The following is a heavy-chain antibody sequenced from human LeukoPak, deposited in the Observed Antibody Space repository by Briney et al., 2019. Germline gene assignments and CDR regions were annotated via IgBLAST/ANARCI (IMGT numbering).Heavy chain of an antibody. V-gene: IGHV1-8*01. Sequence: GASVTVSCTASGYTFTSYDINWVRQAPGQGLEWMGWMNPNSGNTGYAQKFQGRVTMTRNTSISTAYMELSSLRSEDTAVYYCARERNSGSYYLDYWGQGTLVTVPS. D-gene: IGHD1-26*01. CDR1: GYTFTSYD. CDR3: ARERNSGSYYLDY. J-gene: IGHJ4*02. CDR2: MNPNSGNT.